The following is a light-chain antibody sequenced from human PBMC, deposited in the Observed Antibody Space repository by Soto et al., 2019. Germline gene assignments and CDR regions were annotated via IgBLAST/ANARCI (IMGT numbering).Light chain of an antibody. CDR2: GAT. CDR1: QSVASSY. Sequence: IVLAPSPGTLSLSPGEGATPSCRASQSVASSYLGWYQQRPGQAPRLLIYGATSRATDIPDRLSGSGSGTDFTLTISRLEPEDFAVYYCQQYGSLPRTFGQGTKVDIK. V-gene: IGKV3-20*01. J-gene: IGKJ1*01. CDR3: QQYGSLPRT.